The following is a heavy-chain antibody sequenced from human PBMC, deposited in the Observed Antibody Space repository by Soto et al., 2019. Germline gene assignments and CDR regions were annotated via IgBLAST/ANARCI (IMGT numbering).Heavy chain of an antibody. CDR2: ISPYDGST. V-gene: IGHV1-46*04. D-gene: IGHD6-25*01. CDR3: ARGDGRGSSGFYYYYGMDV. J-gene: IGHJ6*02. Sequence: QVQLVQSGAEVKEPGASLKVSCKASGFTFTNYFFHWVRQAPRQGLEWMGMISPYDGSTSYLQNLHGRVNLNKGTSTSQVYMELSSLRSEDTAVYYCARGDGRGSSGFYYYYGMDVWGHGTTVTVSS. CDR1: GFTFTNYF.